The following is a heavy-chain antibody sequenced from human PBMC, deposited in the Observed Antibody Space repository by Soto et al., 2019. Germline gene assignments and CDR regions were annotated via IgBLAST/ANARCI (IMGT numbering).Heavy chain of an antibody. CDR1: GYTFTSYG. CDR3: AKVMGLNGSGSYYNYYYYMDV. D-gene: IGHD3-10*01. V-gene: IGHV1-18*01. CDR2: ISAYNGNT. J-gene: IGHJ6*03. Sequence: VKVSCKASGYTFTSYGISWVRQAPGQGHEWMGWISAYNGNTNYAQKLQGRVTMTTDTSTSTAYMELRSLRSDDTAVYYCAKVMGLNGSGSYYNYYYYMDVWGKGTTVTVSS.